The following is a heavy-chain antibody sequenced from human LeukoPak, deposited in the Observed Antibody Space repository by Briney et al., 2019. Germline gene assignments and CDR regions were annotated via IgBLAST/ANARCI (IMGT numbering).Heavy chain of an antibody. CDR1: GGSISSYY. J-gene: IGHJ4*02. CDR2: IYYSGST. Sequence: PSETLSLTCTVSGGSISSYYWSWIRPPPGKGLEWIGYIYYSGSTNYNPSLKSRVTISVDTSKNQFSLKLSSVTAADTAVYYCARGDSSSWYALDYWGQGTLVTVSS. D-gene: IGHD6-13*01. V-gene: IGHV4-59*01. CDR3: ARGDSSSWYALDY.